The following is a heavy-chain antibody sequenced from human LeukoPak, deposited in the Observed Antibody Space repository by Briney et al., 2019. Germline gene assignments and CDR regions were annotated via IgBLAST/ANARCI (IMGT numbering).Heavy chain of an antibody. CDR2: ISGSGGST. CDR3: ARDYSFSHDH. J-gene: IGHJ4*02. CDR1: GFTFSSYA. Sequence: GGSLRLSCAVSGFTFSSYAMSWVRQAPGKGLEWVSHISGSGGSTYYADSVKGRFTISRDNSMNTLYLQMSSLRAEDTAVYYCARDYSFSHDHWGQGTLVTVSS. D-gene: IGHD5-18*01. V-gene: IGHV3-23*01.